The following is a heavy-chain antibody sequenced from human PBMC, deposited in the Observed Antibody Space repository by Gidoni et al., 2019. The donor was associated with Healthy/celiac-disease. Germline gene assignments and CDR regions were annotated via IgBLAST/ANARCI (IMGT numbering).Heavy chain of an antibody. V-gene: IGHV3-33*08. CDR3: AREPLGGTAIYYYYGMDV. CDR1: GLTFSSSG. Sequence: QVQLVESGGGVVQPGRSLRLSCAASGLTFSSSGLHWVRPAPGKGLEWVAVRWYDGSNKYYADSVKGRFTISRDNSKNTLYLQMNSLRAEDTAVYYCAREPLGGTAIYYYYGMDVWGQGTTVTVSS. D-gene: IGHD6-13*01. J-gene: IGHJ6*02. CDR2: RWYDGSNK.